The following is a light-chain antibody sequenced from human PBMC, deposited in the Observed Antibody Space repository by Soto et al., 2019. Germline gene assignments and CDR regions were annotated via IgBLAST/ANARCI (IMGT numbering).Light chain of an antibody. CDR1: QSVSGY. CDR3: QQRSNWPYLT. CDR2: DAS. Sequence: EIVLTQSPATLSLSPGERATLSCRASQSVSGYLGWYQQKPGQAPRLLIYDASNRAYGVPARFRGSGSGTNFTPPITSLEHDDVAVYYYQQRSNWPYLTFGGGTRV. V-gene: IGKV3-11*01. J-gene: IGKJ4*02.